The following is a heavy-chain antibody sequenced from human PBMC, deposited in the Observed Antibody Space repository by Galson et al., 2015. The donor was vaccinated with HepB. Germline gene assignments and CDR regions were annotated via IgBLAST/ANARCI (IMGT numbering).Heavy chain of an antibody. V-gene: IGHV3-11*06. CDR1: GFTFNDYY. Sequence: SLRLSCAASGFTFNDYYMSWIRQAPGKGLEWVSYITSSGSYTNYADSVKGRFTISRDNAKNSLYLQMNSLRTEDAAVYYCARSYGSGSPNSWGQGTLVTVSS. CDR2: ITSSGSYT. J-gene: IGHJ4*02. D-gene: IGHD3-10*01. CDR3: ARSYGSGSPNS.